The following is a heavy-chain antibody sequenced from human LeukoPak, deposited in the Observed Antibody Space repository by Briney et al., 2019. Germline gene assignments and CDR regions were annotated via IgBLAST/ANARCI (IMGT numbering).Heavy chain of an antibody. CDR2: IYSGGST. CDR1: GFTISSFW. J-gene: IGHJ4*02. D-gene: IGHD4-17*01. V-gene: IGHV3-53*01. Sequence: GGSLRLSCAVSGFTISSFWMGWVRQAPGKGLEWVSVIYSGGSTYYADSVKGRFTISRDNSKNTLYLQMNSLRAEDTAVYYCARVPTTVTTVYFDYWGQGTLVTVSS. CDR3: ARVPTTVTTVYFDY.